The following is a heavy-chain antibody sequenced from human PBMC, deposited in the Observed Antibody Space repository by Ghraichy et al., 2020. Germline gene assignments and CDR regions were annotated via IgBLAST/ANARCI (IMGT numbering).Heavy chain of an antibody. CDR3: ARELRGTGYYNWFDP. D-gene: IGHD3/OR15-3a*01. J-gene: IGHJ5*02. V-gene: IGHV3-30*04. Sequence: GGSPRLSCAASGLSFSSHPMHWVRQSPGRGLEWVAVISYDGRSDFYRDSVKGRFTISRDNSKNTLFLQMSSLTTEDTAIYYCARELRGTGYYNWFDPWGQGTLVIVSS. CDR1: GLSFSSHP. CDR2: ISYDGRSD.